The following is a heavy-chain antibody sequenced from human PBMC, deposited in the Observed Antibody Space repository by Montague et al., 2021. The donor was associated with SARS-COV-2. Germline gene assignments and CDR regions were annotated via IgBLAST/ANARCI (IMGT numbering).Heavy chain of an antibody. CDR2: IYWDDDK. CDR1: GFSLTTSGVS. V-gene: IGHV2-5*02. Sequence: PALVKPTQPLTLTCTFSGFSLTTSGVSVNWIRPPPGKALEWLALIYWDDDKRYSSSLGSRLTITKDTSKNQVVLTMTNMDPVDTATYFCTHYRPSTGGTWGQGALVTVSS. CDR3: THYRPSTGGT. D-gene: IGHD3-16*01. J-gene: IGHJ5*02.